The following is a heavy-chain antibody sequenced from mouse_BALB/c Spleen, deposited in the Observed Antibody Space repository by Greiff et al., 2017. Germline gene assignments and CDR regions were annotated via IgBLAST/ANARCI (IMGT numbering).Heavy chain of an antibody. CDR3: ARAGAYDYDEAWFAY. Sequence: EVQGVESGGGLVQPGGSLKLSCAASGFTFSSYGMSWVRQTPDKRLELVATINSNGGSTYYPDSVKGRFTISRDNAKNTLYLQMSSLKSEDTAMYYCARAGAYDYDEAWFAYWGQGTLVTVSA. V-gene: IGHV5-6-3*01. CDR1: GFTFSSYG. J-gene: IGHJ3*01. CDR2: INSNGGST. D-gene: IGHD2-4*01.